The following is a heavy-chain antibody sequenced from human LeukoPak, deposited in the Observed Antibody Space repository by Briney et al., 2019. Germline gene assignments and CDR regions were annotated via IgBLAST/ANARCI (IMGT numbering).Heavy chain of an antibody. CDR2: ISAYNGNT. Sequence: ASVKVSCKASGYTFTSYGISWVRQAPGQGLEWMGWISAYNGNTNYAQKLQGRVTMTTDTSTSTAYMELRSLRSDDTAVYYCARQSNFDWLSPYYFDYWGQGTLVTVSS. V-gene: IGHV1-18*01. CDR3: ARQSNFDWLSPYYFDY. J-gene: IGHJ4*02. D-gene: IGHD3-9*01. CDR1: GYTFTSYG.